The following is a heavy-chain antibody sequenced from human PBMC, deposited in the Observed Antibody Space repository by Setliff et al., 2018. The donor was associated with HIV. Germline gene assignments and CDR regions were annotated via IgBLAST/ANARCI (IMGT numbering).Heavy chain of an antibody. D-gene: IGHD1-26*01. Sequence: PSETLSLTCAVFGGSFTDYYWIWIRQPPGKGLEWIGEINHSGSTHYNPSLKSRFIISVDTSKNQFSLKVNSMTAADTAVYYCARVHSGSYYVRRDDAFDIWGQGTMVTVSS. CDR2: INHSGST. V-gene: IGHV4-34*01. CDR3: ARVHSGSYYVRRDDAFDI. J-gene: IGHJ3*02. CDR1: GGSFTDYY.